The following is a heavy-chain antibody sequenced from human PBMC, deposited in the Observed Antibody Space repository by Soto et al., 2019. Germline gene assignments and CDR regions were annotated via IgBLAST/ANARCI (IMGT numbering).Heavy chain of an antibody. CDR3: ARARPASSGYPALYYFDY. D-gene: IGHD3-22*01. J-gene: IGHJ4*02. V-gene: IGHV1-69*13. CDR2: IIPIFGTA. Sequence: ASVKVSCKASGGTFSSYAISWVRQAPGQGLEWMGGIIPIFGTANYAQKFQGRVTITADESTSTAYMELSSLRSEDTAVYYCARARPASSGYPALYYFDYWGQGTLVTVSS. CDR1: GGTFSSYA.